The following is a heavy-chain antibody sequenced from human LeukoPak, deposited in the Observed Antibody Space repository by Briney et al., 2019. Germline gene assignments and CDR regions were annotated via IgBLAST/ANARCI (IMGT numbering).Heavy chain of an antibody. D-gene: IGHD2-2*01. CDR2: ISSSGSTI. CDR3: ARISREKEYYFDY. Sequence: GGSLRLSGAALGFTFVDYYMSWIRQAPGRGREWVSYISSSGSTIYYADSVKGRFTISRDNAKNSLYLQMNSLRAEDTAVYYCARISREKEYYFDYWGQGTLVTVSS. CDR1: GFTFVDYY. J-gene: IGHJ4*02. V-gene: IGHV3-11*04.